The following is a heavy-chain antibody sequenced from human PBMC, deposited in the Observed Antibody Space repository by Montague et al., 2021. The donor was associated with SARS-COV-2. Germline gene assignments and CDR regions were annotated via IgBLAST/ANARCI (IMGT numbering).Heavy chain of an antibody. V-gene: IGHV4-4*02. CDR3: ARRGSGRSDLAYWGPGTRESKSVATARNQFARGFDSGTAADTAIHYCARRGSGRSDLAY. CDR2: IYHTGST. D-gene: IGHD1-14*01. Sequence: SETLSLTCVVSGDSISTDNWWTWVRLPPGKGLEWVGEIYHTGSTKYKPSLKSRVSMSVDKSWNQFSLRLTSVTAADTAIHYCARRGSGRSDLAYWGPGTRESKSVATARNQFARGFDSGTAADTAIHYCARRGSGRSDLAYWGQGTLVTVSS. CDR1: GDSISTDNW. J-gene: IGHJ4*02.